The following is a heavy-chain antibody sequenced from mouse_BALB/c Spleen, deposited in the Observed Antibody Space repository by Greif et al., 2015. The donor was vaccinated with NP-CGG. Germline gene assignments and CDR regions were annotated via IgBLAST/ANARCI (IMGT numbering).Heavy chain of an antibody. J-gene: IGHJ4*01. D-gene: IGHD4-1*01. V-gene: IGHV1S56*01. Sequence: QVQLQQSGPELVKPGASVKMSCKASGYTFTSYYIHWVKQRPGQGLEWIGWIYPGDGSTKYNEKFKGKTTLTADKSSSPASMLLSSLTSEESAIYFCARAGTNAMDYWGQGTSVTVSS. CDR2: IYPGDGST. CDR3: ARAGTNAMDY. CDR1: GYTFTSYY.